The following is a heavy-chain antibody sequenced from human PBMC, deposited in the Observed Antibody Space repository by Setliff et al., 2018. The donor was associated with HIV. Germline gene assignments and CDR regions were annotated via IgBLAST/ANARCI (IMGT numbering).Heavy chain of an antibody. D-gene: IGHD6-13*01. CDR2: IWYDGSNQ. V-gene: IGHV3-30-3*02. J-gene: IGHJ4*02. CDR3: ARYSSSWHTFDY. CDR1: GFTFSTYA. Sequence: GGSLRLSCAASGFTFSTYAMHWLRQTPGKGLEWVAVIWYDGSNQNYADSVKGRLTISRDNSNNMLYLQIHSLIPEDTATYYCARYSSSWHTFDYWGQGSLVTVSS.